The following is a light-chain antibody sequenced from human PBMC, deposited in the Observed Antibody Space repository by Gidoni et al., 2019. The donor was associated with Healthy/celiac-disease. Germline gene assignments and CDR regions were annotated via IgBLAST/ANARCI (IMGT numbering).Light chain of an antibody. CDR1: VLAKKY. V-gene: IGLV3-27*01. CDR3: YSAADNTVV. J-gene: IGLJ2*01. Sequence: SYELTQPSSVSVSPGQTARITCSGDVLAKKYARWFQQTPGQAPVLVIYKDSERPSGIPERFSGSSSGTTVTLTISGAQVEDEADYYCYSAADNTVVFGGGTKLTVL. CDR2: KDS.